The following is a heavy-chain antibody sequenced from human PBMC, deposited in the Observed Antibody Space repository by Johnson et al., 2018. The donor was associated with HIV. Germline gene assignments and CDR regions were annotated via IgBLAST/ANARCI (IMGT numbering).Heavy chain of an antibody. V-gene: IGHV3-30*04. J-gene: IGHJ3*02. D-gene: IGHD6-6*01. Sequence: VQLLESGGGVVQPGRSLRLSCAASGFTFSSYAMHWVRQAPGKGLEWVAVISYDGSNKYYADSVKGRFTISRDNSKSTLYLQMNSLRAEDTAVYYCARVGQKLVPVPRGAFDIWGQGTMVTVSS. CDR1: GFTFSSYA. CDR2: ISYDGSNK. CDR3: ARVGQKLVPVPRGAFDI.